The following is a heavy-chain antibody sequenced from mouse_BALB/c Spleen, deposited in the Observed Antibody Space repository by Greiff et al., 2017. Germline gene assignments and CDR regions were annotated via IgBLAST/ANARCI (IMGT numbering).Heavy chain of an antibody. D-gene: IGHD2-14*01. V-gene: IGHV14-3*02. Sequence: EVQLQQSGAELVKPGASVKLSCTASGFNIKDTYMHWVKQRPEQGLEWIGRIDPANGNTKYDPKFQGKATITADTSSNTAYLQLSSLTSEDSAVYYCTRGAYRFFYFDYWGQGTTLTVSS. CDR1: GFNIKDTY. J-gene: IGHJ2*01. CDR3: TRGAYRFFYFDY. CDR2: IDPANGNT.